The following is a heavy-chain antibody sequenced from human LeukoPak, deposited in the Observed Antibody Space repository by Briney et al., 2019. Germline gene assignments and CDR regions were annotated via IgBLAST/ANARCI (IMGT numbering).Heavy chain of an antibody. CDR1: GFTVSSNY. Sequence: GSLRLSCAASGFTVSSNYMSWVRQAPGKGLEWVSVIYSGGSTYYADSVKGRFTISRDNSKNTLYLQTNSLRAEDTAVYYCARGRYSRTCRWLDPWGQGTLVTVSS. CDR3: ARGRYSRTCRWLDP. D-gene: IGHD4-11*01. CDR2: IYSGGST. V-gene: IGHV3-66*01. J-gene: IGHJ5*02.